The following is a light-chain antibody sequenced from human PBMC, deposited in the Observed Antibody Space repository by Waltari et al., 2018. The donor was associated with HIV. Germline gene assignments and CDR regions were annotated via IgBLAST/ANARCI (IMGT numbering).Light chain of an antibody. V-gene: IGKV1-5*03. Sequence: DIQMTQSPSTLSASVGDRVTIPCRASQSISSWLAWYQQKPGKAPKLLIYKASSLESGVPSRFSGSGSGTEFTLTISSLQPDDFATYYCQQYNSFGQGTKLEIK. J-gene: IGKJ2*01. CDR1: QSISSW. CDR3: QQYNS. CDR2: KAS.